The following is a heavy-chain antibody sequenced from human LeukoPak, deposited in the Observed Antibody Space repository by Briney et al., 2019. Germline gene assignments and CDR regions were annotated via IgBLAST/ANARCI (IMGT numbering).Heavy chain of an antibody. CDR1: RGSISSYY. D-gene: IGHD2-2*01. V-gene: IGHV4-59*01. CDR3: ARSQDQLIAGVWFDP. J-gene: IGHJ5*02. CDR2: IYYSGST. Sequence: PSETLSLTCTVSRGSISSYYWSWIRQPPGKGLEGIGCIYYSGSTNYNPSLKSRVSISVDTSKNQFSLKLSSVTAADTAVYYCARSQDQLIAGVWFDPWGQGTLVTVSS.